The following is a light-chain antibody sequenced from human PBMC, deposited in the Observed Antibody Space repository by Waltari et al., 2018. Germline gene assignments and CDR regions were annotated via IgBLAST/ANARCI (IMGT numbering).Light chain of an antibody. V-gene: IGLV2-14*03. CDR3: TSDTSRNTLV. Sequence: QSALTQPASVSGSHGQSITISCTGTSRGVGAYTYIPWYQQHPGKVPKVMIFDVSNRPSGVSNRFSGSRSGNTASLTISGLQAEDEADYYCTSDTSRNTLVFGSGTKVTVL. J-gene: IGLJ1*01. CDR2: DVS. CDR1: SRGVGAYTY.